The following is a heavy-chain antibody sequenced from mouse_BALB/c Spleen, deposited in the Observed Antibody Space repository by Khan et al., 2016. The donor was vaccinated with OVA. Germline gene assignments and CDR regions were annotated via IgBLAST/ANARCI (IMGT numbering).Heavy chain of an antibody. J-gene: IGHJ2*01. V-gene: IGHV1S81*02. CDR2: TNPTNGRT. D-gene: IGHD1-1*01. Sequence: QVHVKQSGAELVKAGASVKMSCKASGYTFTSYWMHWVKQRLGQGLEWFAETNPTNGRTYYNEKFKSKATLTVDKSSSTAYLLLSGLTFDDSAVYYCARIKKIVATYFDYWGQGTTLTVSS. CDR1: GYTFTSYW. CDR3: ARIKKIVATYFDY.